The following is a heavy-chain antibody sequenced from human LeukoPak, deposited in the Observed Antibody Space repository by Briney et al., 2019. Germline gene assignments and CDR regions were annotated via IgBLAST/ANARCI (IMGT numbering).Heavy chain of an antibody. Sequence: ASVKVSCKASGYTFTSYYMHWVRQAPGQGLEWMGWINTYNGDTNYAQKLQGRVTMTTDTSTGTAYMELRSLRSDDTAVYYCARWRGFTGSSDENWFDPWGQGTLVTVSS. CDR2: INTYNGDT. CDR3: ARWRGFTGSSDENWFDP. V-gene: IGHV1-18*04. J-gene: IGHJ5*02. CDR1: GYTFTSYY. D-gene: IGHD6-6*01.